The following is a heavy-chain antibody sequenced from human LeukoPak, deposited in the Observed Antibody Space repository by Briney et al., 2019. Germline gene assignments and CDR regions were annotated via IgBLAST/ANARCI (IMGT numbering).Heavy chain of an antibody. CDR2: INPSGGST. D-gene: IGHD3-3*01. Sequence: ASVKVSCKASGYTFTSYYLYWVRPAPGQGLEWMGLINPSGGSTSYAQKFQGRVTMTRDTSTSTVYMELSSLRSEDTAVYYCARAQSYYDFWSGSYYFDYWGQGTLVTVSS. J-gene: IGHJ4*02. V-gene: IGHV1-46*01. CDR3: ARAQSYYDFWSGSYYFDY. CDR1: GYTFTSYY.